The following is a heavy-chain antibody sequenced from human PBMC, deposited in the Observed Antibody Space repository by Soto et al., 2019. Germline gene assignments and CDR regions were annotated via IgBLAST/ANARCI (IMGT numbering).Heavy chain of an antibody. J-gene: IGHJ5*02. Sequence: SETLSLTCTVSGGSISSYYWSWIRQPAGKGLEWIGRIYTNGSTNYNPSLKSRVTMSVDTSKNQFSLKLSSVTAADTAVYYCATTLYSSSSGWFDPWGQGTLVTVSS. V-gene: IGHV4-4*07. D-gene: IGHD6-6*01. CDR2: IYTNGST. CDR1: GGSISSYY. CDR3: ATTLYSSSSGWFDP.